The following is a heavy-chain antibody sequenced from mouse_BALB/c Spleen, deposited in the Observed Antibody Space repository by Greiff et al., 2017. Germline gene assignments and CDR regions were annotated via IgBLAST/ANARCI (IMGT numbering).Heavy chain of an antibody. CDR1: GFTFSSFG. CDR3: ARDRNYRYDGWYFDV. J-gene: IGHJ1*01. V-gene: IGHV5-17*02. CDR2: ISSGSSTI. Sequence: EVKVEESGGGLVQPGGSRKLSCAASGFTFSSFGMHWVRQAPEKGLEWVAYISSGSSTIYYADTVKGRFTISRDNPKNTLFLQMTSLRSEDTAMYYCARDRNYRYDGWYFDVWGAGTTVTVSS. D-gene: IGHD2-14*01.